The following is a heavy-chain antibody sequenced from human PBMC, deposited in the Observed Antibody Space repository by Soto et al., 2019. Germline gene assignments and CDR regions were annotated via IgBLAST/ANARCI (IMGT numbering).Heavy chain of an antibody. CDR1: GYTFTGYF. Sequence: ASVKVSCKASGYTFTGYFMHWVRQAPGQGLEWMGWINPNSGATRYAQKFQGRVTLSRDTSISTAYMELSGLRSDDTAVYYCARGGGTILAPLPWGQGTLVTVSS. V-gene: IGHV1-2*02. J-gene: IGHJ5*02. CDR3: ARGGGTILAPLP. CDR2: INPNSGAT. D-gene: IGHD3-3*01.